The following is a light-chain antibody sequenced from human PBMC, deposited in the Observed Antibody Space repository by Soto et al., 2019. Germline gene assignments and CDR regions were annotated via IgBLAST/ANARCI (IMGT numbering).Light chain of an antibody. CDR3: QQSYSTPPT. V-gene: IGKV3-20*01. J-gene: IGKJ4*01. CDR1: QTVNANF. Sequence: EIVLTQSPGTLSLSPGERATLYCRSSQTVNANFLAWYQQKPGQAPRLLIYGVSNRAPGIPDRFSGSGSGTDFTLTISSLQPEDFATYYCQQSYSTPPTFGGGTKV. CDR2: GVS.